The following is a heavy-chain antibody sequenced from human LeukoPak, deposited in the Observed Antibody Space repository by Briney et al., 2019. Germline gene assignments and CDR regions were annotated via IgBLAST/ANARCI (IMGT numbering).Heavy chain of an antibody. V-gene: IGHV3-23*01. J-gene: IGHJ6*03. CDR3: AKEGDRYYHYYMDV. D-gene: IGHD2-21*02. CDR2: VSGSDGGT. CDR1: GFIYRSHV. Sequence: PGGALRESCLSSGFIYRSHVMSWVGPARGKGLAWVSSVSGSDGGTYYADSVKGRFTISRDNSKNTLYLHINSLRAEDTAIYYCAKEGDRYYHYYMDVWGEGTTVTVSS.